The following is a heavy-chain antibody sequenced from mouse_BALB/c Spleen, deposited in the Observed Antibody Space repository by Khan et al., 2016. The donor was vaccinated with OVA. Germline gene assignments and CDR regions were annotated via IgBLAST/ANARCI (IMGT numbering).Heavy chain of an antibody. CDR2: IWAGGST. CDR3: ARSKYLARY. V-gene: IGHV2-9*02. CDR1: GYSLTRYG. Sequence: QMQLEESGPGLVAPSQSLSITCNVYGYSLTRYGVHWVRQPPGKGLEWLGLIWAGGSTNYNWHLMSRISISIDNSKSLVFVIMNSLQTDDTALYYCARSKYLARYWGQGTTLTVSS. J-gene: IGHJ2*01.